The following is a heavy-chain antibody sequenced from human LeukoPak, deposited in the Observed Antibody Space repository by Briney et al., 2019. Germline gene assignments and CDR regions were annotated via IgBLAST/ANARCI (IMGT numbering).Heavy chain of an antibody. CDR1: GFTFSNDY. V-gene: IGHV3-53*01. D-gene: IGHD3-10*01. Sequence: VGSLRLSCGAPGFTFSNDYMSWVRQAPGKGLEWVSAVYDGDTTYYADSVKGRFTISRDSSKNTVDLQMNNLRVEDTAVYYCARDRGFGDLGPYYFDYWGQGTLVTVSS. J-gene: IGHJ4*02. CDR3: ARDRGFGDLGPYYFDY. CDR2: VYDGDTT.